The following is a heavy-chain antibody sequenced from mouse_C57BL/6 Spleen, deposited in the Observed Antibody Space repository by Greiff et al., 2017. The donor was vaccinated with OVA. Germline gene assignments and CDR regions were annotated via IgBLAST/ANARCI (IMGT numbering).Heavy chain of an antibody. CDR3: AREGASTMVTTFDY. V-gene: IGHV14-2*01. D-gene: IGHD2-2*01. CDR2: IDPEDGET. J-gene: IGHJ2*01. Sequence: EVKLVGSGAELVKPGASVKLSCTASGFNIKDYYMHWVKQRTEQGLEWIGRIDPEDGETKYAPKFQGKATITADTSSNTAYLQLSSLTSEYTAVYYCAREGASTMVTTFDYWGQGTTLTVSS. CDR1: GFNIKDYY.